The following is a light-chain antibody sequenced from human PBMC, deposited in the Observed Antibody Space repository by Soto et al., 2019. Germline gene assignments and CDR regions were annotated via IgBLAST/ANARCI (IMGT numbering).Light chain of an antibody. CDR3: QQYNNCPFS. CDR2: DVS. CDR1: QDVSTH. Sequence: EILMTQSPSTLSVSVGDRATISCRAGQDVSTHFAWYQQKSEQAPRSLIYDVSTWPSGVPARFSATGSETDFTLTISGLQSEDSAVYFCQQYNNCPFSFGQGTRLEIK. V-gene: IGKV3-15*01. J-gene: IGKJ5*01.